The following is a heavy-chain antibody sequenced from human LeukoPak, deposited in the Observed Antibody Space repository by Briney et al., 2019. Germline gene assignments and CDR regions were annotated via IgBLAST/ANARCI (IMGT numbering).Heavy chain of an antibody. D-gene: IGHD5-12*01. CDR2: IWHDGSFQ. CDR1: GFPFSSYG. Sequence: GRSLRLSCAASGFPFSSYGMHWVRQAPGKGLEWVAVIWHDGSFQYYADSVKGRFTISRDNSKNTLYLQLNSLRAEDTAVYYCARASGYDLPDKWGQGTLVTVSS. J-gene: IGHJ4*02. CDR3: ARASGYDLPDK. V-gene: IGHV3-33*08.